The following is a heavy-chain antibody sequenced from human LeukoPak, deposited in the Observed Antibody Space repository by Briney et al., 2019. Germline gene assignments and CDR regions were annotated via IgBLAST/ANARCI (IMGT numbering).Heavy chain of an antibody. V-gene: IGHV1-46*01. J-gene: IGHJ4*02. CDR2: INPTGGST. CDR1: GYTFPSYF. D-gene: IGHD6-6*01. CDR3: ARTAARRFDY. Sequence: ASVKVSCKASGYTFPSYFMHWVRQAPGQGLEWMGIINPTGGSTTYAQKFQSRVTMTRDTSTSTVYMELSSLRSDDTAVYYCARTAARRFDYWGQGTLVTVSS.